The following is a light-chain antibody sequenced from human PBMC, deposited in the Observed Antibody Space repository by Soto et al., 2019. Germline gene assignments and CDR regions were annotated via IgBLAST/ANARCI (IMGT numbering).Light chain of an antibody. J-gene: IGKJ4*01. CDR2: DAS. CDR3: QQRSSWPLLT. V-gene: IGKV3-11*01. CDR1: QSVRSY. Sequence: EIVLTQSPATLSLSPGERATLSCRASQSVRSYLAWFQQKPGQAPRLLIYDASNRATGIPARFSGSGSGTDFTLTISNLEPEDFAVYYCQQRSSWPLLTFGGGTKVEIK.